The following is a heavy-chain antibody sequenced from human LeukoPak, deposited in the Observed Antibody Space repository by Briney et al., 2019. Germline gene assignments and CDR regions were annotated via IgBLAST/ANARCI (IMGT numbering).Heavy chain of an antibody. CDR2: IYHSGST. J-gene: IGHJ4*02. V-gene: IGHV4-30-2*01. D-gene: IGHD6-6*01. CDR3: ARGGPSSSSH. Sequence: PSETLSLTCTVSGGSISSGGYYWSWIRQPPGKGLEWIGYIYHSGSTYYNPSLKSRVTISVDRSKNQFSLKLSSVTAADTAVYYCARGGPSSSSHWGQGTLVTVSS. CDR1: GGSISSGGYY.